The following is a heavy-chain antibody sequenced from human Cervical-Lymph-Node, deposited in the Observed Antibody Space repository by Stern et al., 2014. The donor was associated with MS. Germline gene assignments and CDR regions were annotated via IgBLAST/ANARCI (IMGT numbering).Heavy chain of an antibody. V-gene: IGHV5-51*01. J-gene: IGHJ4*02. CDR3: ARDYGDYAFDY. Sequence: EVQLVQSGAEVKKPGESLKISCKGSGYSFTANWIAWVRQMPGKGLEWMVISYPGDSDPRYSPAFQDQVTISADRSINTAYLQWSSLKASDTAMYYCARDYGDYAFDYWGQGTLVTVSS. D-gene: IGHD4-17*01. CDR2: SYPGDSDP. CDR1: GYSFTANW.